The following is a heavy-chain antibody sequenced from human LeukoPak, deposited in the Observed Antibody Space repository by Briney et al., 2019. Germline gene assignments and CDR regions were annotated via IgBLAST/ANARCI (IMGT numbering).Heavy chain of an antibody. Sequence: SVKVSCKTSGGSFGNFALHWVRQAPGQGLEWMGWIIPLLVTTEYAQKFQGRVTISADTSTTTAYMEVNILTSDDTAVYYCARGRGRDHRITGEIPFDYWGQGTLVTVSS. CDR1: GGSFGNFA. CDR2: IIPLLVTT. V-gene: IGHV1-69*10. J-gene: IGHJ4*02. CDR3: ARGRGRDHRITGEIPFDY. D-gene: IGHD7-27*01.